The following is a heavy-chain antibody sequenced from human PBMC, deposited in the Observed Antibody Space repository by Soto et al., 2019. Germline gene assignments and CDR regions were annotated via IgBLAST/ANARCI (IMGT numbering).Heavy chain of an antibody. CDR3: ARYYSSSGTNYYHYYGMDV. D-gene: IGHD6-6*01. CDR1: GDSVSSNSAA. Sequence: PAQALSLTCAISGDSVSSNSAAWNWIRQSPSRGLEWLGRTYYRSKWYNDYAVSVKSRITINPDTSKNQFSLQLNSVTPEDTAVYYCARYYSSSGTNYYHYYGMDVWGQGTTVTVSS. CDR2: TYYRSKWYN. J-gene: IGHJ6*02. V-gene: IGHV6-1*01.